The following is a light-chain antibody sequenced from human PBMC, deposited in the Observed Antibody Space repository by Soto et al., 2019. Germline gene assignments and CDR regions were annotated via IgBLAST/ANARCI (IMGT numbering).Light chain of an antibody. J-gene: IGKJ1*01. V-gene: IGKV1-5*01. Sequence: DIQMTQSPLTLSASVGDRVTITCRASQSISNRLAWHQQKPGKAPKVLIYDASSLKSGVPSRFSGSGSGTEFTLTISSLQPDDFATYYCQQYNNYPWTFGQGTKVEIK. CDR2: DAS. CDR1: QSISNR. CDR3: QQYNNYPWT.